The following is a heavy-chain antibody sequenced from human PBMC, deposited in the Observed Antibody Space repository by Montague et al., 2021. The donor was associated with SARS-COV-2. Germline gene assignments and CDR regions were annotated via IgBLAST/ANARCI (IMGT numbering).Heavy chain of an antibody. D-gene: IGHD2-2*01. V-gene: IGHV3-66*01. CDR1: GLTVSSNY. CDR3: AREGCSSTSCSMVFDY. Sequence: SLRLSCAASGLTVSSNYMSWVRQAPGKGLEWVSVIYSGVSTYYXXXVXXXFTISRDNSKNTLYLQMNSLRAEDTAVYYCAREGCSSTSCSMVFDYWGQGTLVTVSS. CDR2: IYSGVST. J-gene: IGHJ4*02.